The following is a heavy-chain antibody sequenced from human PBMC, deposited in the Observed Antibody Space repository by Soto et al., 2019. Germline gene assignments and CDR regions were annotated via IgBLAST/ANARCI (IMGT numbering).Heavy chain of an antibody. CDR1: GFSLSTSGVG. CDR3: AHRRSLASTNYSGYDFDAFDI. CDR2: IYWDDDK. D-gene: IGHD5-12*01. V-gene: IGHV2-5*02. Sequence: SGPTLVKPTQTLTLTCTFSGFSLSTSGVGVGWIRQPPGKALEWLALIYWDDDKRYSPSLKSRLTITKDTSKNQVVLTMTNMDPVDTATYYCAHRRSLASTNYSGYDFDAFDIWGQGTMVTVSS. J-gene: IGHJ3*02.